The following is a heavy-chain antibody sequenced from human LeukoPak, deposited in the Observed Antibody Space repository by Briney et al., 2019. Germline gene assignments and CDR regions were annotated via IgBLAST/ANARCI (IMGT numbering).Heavy chain of an antibody. D-gene: IGHD3-22*01. CDR3: ARSEGYYDSSGCFDY. CDR2: IYYSGST. Sequence: PSETLSLTCTVSGGSISSYYWSWIRQPPGKGLEWIRYIYYSGSTNCNPSLKSRVTISVDTSKNQFSLKLSSVTAADTAVYYCARSEGYYDSSGCFDYWGQGTLVTVSS. J-gene: IGHJ4*02. V-gene: IGHV4-59*08. CDR1: GGSISSYY.